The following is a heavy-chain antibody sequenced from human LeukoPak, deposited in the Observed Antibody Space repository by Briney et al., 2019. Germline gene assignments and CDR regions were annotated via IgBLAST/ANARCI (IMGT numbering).Heavy chain of an antibody. Sequence: RPGGSLRLSCAASGFTFSSYAMSWVRQAPGKGLEWVSAIGGRGGNTYYADSVKGRFTISRDNSKNTLSPQMNSLGAEDTAVYYCAKDGVYGSGSSYYFDYWGQGTLVTVSS. CDR2: IGGRGGNT. D-gene: IGHD3-10*01. CDR1: GFTFSSYA. V-gene: IGHV3-23*01. J-gene: IGHJ4*02. CDR3: AKDGVYGSGSSYYFDY.